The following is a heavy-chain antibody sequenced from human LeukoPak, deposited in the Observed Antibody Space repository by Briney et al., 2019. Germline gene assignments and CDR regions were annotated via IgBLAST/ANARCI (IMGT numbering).Heavy chain of an antibody. D-gene: IGHD2-15*01. CDR2: INPNSGGT. CDR3: ARGIVVVVAATHVRFDP. V-gene: IGHV1-2*02. CDR1: GYTFTGYY. Sequence: ASVKVSCKASGYTFTGYYMHWVRQAPGQGLEWMGWINPNSGGTNYAQKFQGRVTMTRDTSISTAYMELSRLRSDDTAVYYCARGIVVVVAATHVRFDPWGQGTLVTVSS. J-gene: IGHJ5*02.